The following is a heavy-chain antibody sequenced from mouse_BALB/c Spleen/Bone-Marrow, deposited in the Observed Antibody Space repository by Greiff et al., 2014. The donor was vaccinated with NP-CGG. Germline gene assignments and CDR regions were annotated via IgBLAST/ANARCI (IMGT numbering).Heavy chain of an antibody. V-gene: IGHV1S81*02. CDR1: GFTFTSYW. D-gene: IGHD2-1*01. Sequence: QVQLKESGDELVKPGASVKLSCMASGFTFTSYWIHWVKQRPGQGPEWIGEINPSNGRTNYNEKFKSKATLTEDKSSSTAYMQLSSLTSEDSAVHYCARDGNYRYAMDYWGQGTSVTVSS. J-gene: IGHJ4*01. CDR3: ARDGNYRYAMDY. CDR2: INPSNGRT.